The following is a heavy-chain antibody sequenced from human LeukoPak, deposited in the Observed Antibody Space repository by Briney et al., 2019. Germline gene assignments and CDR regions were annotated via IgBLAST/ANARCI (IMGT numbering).Heavy chain of an antibody. CDR1: EFIFRNAW. J-gene: IGHJ4*02. Sequence: GGSLRLSCGASEFIFRNAWMTWVRQAPGKGLEWVGRIKSNPDGGTADYGAAVKGRFTISRDDSRNMLYLQLRKLRAEDTAVYCCTTLGYDVHYWGRGTLVTVSS. V-gene: IGHV3-15*01. D-gene: IGHD3-3*01. CDR3: TTLGYDVHY. CDR2: IKSNPDGGTA.